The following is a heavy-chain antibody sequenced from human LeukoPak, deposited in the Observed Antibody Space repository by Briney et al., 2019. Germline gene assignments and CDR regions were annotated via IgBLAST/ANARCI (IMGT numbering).Heavy chain of an antibody. Sequence: GGSLRLSCAASGFTFSSYSMNWVRQAPGKGLEWVSGISSSGASTYYADSVKGRFTISRDKSKNTLYLQMSGLRAEDTAIYYCAKRAQGLGSPFDYWGQGTLVTVSS. J-gene: IGHJ4*02. CDR3: AKRAQGLGSPFDY. D-gene: IGHD3-10*01. V-gene: IGHV3-23*01. CDR1: GFTFSSYS. CDR2: ISSSGAST.